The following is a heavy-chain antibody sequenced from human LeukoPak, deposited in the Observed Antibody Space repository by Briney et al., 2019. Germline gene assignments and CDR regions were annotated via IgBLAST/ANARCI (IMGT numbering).Heavy chain of an antibody. CDR2: INNDGSST. Sequence: TVGSLRLSCAASGFTFSSYWMHWVRRATGKGLEWVSRINNDGSSTSYADSVKGRFTIFRDNAKNTLYLQMNSLRAEDTAVYYCAKGGSGSYYDRIDFWGQGTLVTVSS. D-gene: IGHD1-26*01. CDR1: GFTFSSYW. J-gene: IGHJ4*02. CDR3: AKGGSGSYYDRIDF. V-gene: IGHV3-74*01.